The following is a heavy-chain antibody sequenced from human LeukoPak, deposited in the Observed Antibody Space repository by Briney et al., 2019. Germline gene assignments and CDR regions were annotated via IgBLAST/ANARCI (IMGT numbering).Heavy chain of an antibody. CDR3: ATGFGESTFDY. V-gene: IGHV4-59*01. J-gene: IGHJ4*02. CDR2: IYYSGST. Sequence: ASETLSLTCTVSGGSISSYYWSWLRQPPGKGLEWIGYIYYSGSTNYNPSLKSRVTISVDTSKNQFSLKLSSVTAADTAVYYCATGFGESTFDYWGQGTLVTVSS. CDR1: GGSISSYY. D-gene: IGHD3-10*01.